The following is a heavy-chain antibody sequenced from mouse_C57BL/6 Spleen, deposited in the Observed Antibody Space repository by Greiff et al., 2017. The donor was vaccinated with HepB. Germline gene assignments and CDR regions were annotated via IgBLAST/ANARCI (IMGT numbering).Heavy chain of an antibody. V-gene: IGHV1-50*01. CDR3: ARRGGNYVPYYYAMDY. CDR1: GYTFTSYW. Sequence: QVQLQQPGAELVKPGASVKLSCKASGYTFTSYWMQWVKQRPGQGLEWIGEIDPSDSYTNYNQKFKGKATLTVDTSSSTAYMQLSSLTSEDSAVYYCARRGGNYVPYYYAMDYWGQGTSVTVSS. J-gene: IGHJ4*01. CDR2: IDPSDSYT. D-gene: IGHD2-1*01.